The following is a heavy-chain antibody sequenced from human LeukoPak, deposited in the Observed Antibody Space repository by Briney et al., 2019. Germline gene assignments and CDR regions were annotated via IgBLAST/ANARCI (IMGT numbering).Heavy chain of an antibody. V-gene: IGHV4-59*08. Sequence: AETLSLTCTVSGGTISGYYWTWIRQLPGKGLEWIDYIYNSGITNYNPSLKSRFTISVDTSKNQFSLKLTSVTAADTAMYYCARTVPSLDYLFDSWGHGTLVTVSS. J-gene: IGHJ5*01. D-gene: IGHD4-11*01. CDR2: IYNSGIT. CDR3: ARTVPSLDYLFDS. CDR1: GGTISGYY.